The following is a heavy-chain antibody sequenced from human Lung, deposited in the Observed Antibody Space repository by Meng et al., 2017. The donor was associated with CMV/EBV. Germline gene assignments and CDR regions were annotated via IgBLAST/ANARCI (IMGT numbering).Heavy chain of an antibody. CDR1: GYTFTSYG. J-gene: IGHJ6*02. Sequence: ASVXVSXKASGYTFTSYGISWVRQAPGQGLEWMGWISAYNGNTNYAQKLQGRVTMTTDTSTSTAYMELRSLRSDDTAVYYCARIGATSSYYYGMDVWGQGTTVTVSS. V-gene: IGHV1-18*01. CDR3: ARIGATSSYYYGMDV. D-gene: IGHD1-26*01. CDR2: ISAYNGNT.